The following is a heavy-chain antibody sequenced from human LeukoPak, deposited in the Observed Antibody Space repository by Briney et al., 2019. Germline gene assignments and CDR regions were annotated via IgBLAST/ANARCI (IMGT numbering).Heavy chain of an antibody. D-gene: IGHD3-22*01. V-gene: IGHV3-9*03. CDR2: ISWNSGSI. CDR1: GFTFDDYA. J-gene: IGHJ4*02. CDR3: AKDTGGDYDSSGYFDY. Sequence: PGGSLRLPCAASGFTFDDYAMHWVRQAPGKGLEWVSGISWNSGSIGYADSVKGRFTISRDNAKNSLYLQMNSLRAEDMALYYCAKDTGGDYDSSGYFDYWGQGTLVTVSS.